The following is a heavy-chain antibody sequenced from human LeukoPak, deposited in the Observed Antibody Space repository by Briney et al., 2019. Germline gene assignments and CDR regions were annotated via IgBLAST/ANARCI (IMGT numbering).Heavy chain of an antibody. CDR1: GGSFSGYY. Sequence: PSETLSLTCAVYGGSFSGYYWSWIRQPPGKGLEWIGEISHSGSTNYNPSLKSRVTISVDTSKNHFSLKLSSVTAADTAVYYCARAVAATGDYWAQGTLVTVSS. CDR3: ARAVAATGDY. V-gene: IGHV4-34*01. D-gene: IGHD6-19*01. J-gene: IGHJ4*02. CDR2: ISHSGST.